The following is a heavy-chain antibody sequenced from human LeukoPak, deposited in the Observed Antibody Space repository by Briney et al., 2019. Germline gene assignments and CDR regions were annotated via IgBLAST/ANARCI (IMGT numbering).Heavy chain of an antibody. CDR2: ISGSGGGT. Sequence: GGSLRLSCAASGFTFSSYAMSWVRQAPGKGLEWVSAISGSGGGTYYADSVKGRFTISRDNSKNTLYLQMNSLRAEDTAVYYCAKGDGYSYGYSYYGMDVWGQGTTVTVSS. CDR1: GFTFSSYA. D-gene: IGHD5-18*01. J-gene: IGHJ6*02. CDR3: AKGDGYSYGYSYYGMDV. V-gene: IGHV3-23*01.